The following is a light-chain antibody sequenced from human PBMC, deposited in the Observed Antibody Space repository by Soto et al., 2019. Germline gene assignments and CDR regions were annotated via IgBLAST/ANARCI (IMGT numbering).Light chain of an antibody. CDR1: QSVGSSY. Sequence: EIVLTQSPGTLSLSLGERATISCRASQSVGSSYLAWYQQKPGQAPRLLMYGTSNRDTGIPDRFSGSGSGTDFTLTINSLEPEDFAVYYCQQYGSSPRTFGQGTKVDIK. CDR2: GTS. CDR3: QQYGSSPRT. J-gene: IGKJ1*01. V-gene: IGKV3-20*01.